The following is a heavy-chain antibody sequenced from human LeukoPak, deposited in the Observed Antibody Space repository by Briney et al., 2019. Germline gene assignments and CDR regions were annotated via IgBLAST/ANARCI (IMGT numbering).Heavy chain of an antibody. J-gene: IGHJ4*02. Sequence: ASVKVSCKASGCTFTSYDINWVRQATGQGLEWMGWMNPNSGNTGYAQKFQGRVTMTRNTSISTAYMELSSLRSEDTAVYYCARGKKNQGDYIDYWGQGTLVTVSS. CDR3: ARGKKNQGDYIDY. CDR1: GCTFTSYD. CDR2: MNPNSGNT. V-gene: IGHV1-8*01. D-gene: IGHD2/OR15-2a*01.